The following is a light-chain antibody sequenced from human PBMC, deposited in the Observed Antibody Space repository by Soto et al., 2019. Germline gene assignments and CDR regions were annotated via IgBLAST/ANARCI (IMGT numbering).Light chain of an antibody. CDR1: RDVGSD. J-gene: IGKJ1*01. Sequence: QMTHSPSSLSASVVDKIIITCLAIRDVGSDVSWYQQKPGQAPKLLIYAASNLYTGVPSRFSGSRSGTEFTLTISSLQPEDFASYYCLQDYGDSWTFGQGTKVDIK. CDR2: AAS. CDR3: LQDYGDSWT. V-gene: IGKV1-6*01.